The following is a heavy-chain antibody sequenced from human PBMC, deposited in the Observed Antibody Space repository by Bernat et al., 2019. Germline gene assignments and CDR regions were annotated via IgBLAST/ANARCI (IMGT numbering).Heavy chain of an antibody. Sequence: QVQLVESGGGVVQPGRSLRLSCAASGFTFSSYGMHWVRQAPGKGLEWVAVISYDGSNKYYADSVKGRFTISRDNSKNTLYLQMNSLRAEDTAVYYCAKDLNYYDSSAPPSRDYGMDVCGQGTTVTVSS. CDR3: AKDLNYYDSSAPPSRDYGMDV. CDR1: GFTFSSYG. V-gene: IGHV3-30*18. CDR2: ISYDGSNK. J-gene: IGHJ6*02. D-gene: IGHD3-22*01.